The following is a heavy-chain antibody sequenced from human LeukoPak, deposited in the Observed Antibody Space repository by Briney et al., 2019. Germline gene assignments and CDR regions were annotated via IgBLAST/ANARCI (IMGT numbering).Heavy chain of an antibody. J-gene: IGHJ3*02. D-gene: IGHD4-17*01. V-gene: IGHV3-21*01. Sequence: GGSLRLSCAASGFTFRSYSMNWFRQARGKGLEWVSSISSSSRYIYYAHSVKGRFTISRDNAKNALYLQMNSLRAEDTAVYYCARDTVTLDAFDIWGQGTMVTVSS. CDR2: ISSSSRYI. CDR3: ARDTVTLDAFDI. CDR1: GFTFRSYS.